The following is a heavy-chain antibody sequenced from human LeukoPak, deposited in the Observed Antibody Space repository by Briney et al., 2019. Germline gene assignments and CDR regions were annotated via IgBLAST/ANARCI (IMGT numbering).Heavy chain of an antibody. V-gene: IGHV1-24*01. D-gene: IGHD3-22*01. J-gene: IGHJ4*02. Sequence: ASVKVPCKVSGYTLTELSMHWVRQAPGKGLEWMGGFDPEDGETIYAQKFQGRATMTEDTSTDTAYMELSSLRSEDTAVYYCATDPTYYDSSGPLFDYWGQGTLVTVSS. CDR1: GYTLTELS. CDR3: ATDPTYYDSSGPLFDY. CDR2: FDPEDGET.